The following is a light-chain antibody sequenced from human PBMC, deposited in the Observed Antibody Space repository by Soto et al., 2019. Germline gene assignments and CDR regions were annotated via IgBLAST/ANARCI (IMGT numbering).Light chain of an antibody. CDR2: GNN. J-gene: IGLJ2*01. Sequence: SVLSKPPSASGTPGQRVTISCSGSGSSIETNTVNRYRQLPGTAPKLLIYGNNQRASGVPDRFSGSKSGTSASLAISGLQSEDEAEYYCAAWDGSLNNVLFGGGTKVTVL. CDR1: GSSIETNT. CDR3: AAWDGSLNNVL. V-gene: IGLV1-44*01.